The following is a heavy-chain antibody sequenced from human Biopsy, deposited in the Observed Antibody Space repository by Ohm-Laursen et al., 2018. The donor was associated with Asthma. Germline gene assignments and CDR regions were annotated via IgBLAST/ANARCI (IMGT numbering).Heavy chain of an antibody. CDR2: VFWSGTT. J-gene: IGHJ6*02. V-gene: IGHV4-30-4*01. CDR1: GAYIGSRDHH. CDR3: ARVASYGDLYFGIDV. D-gene: IGHD4-17*01. Sequence: TLSLTCTVGGAYIGSRDHHWSWIRRSPGTGLEWIGFVFWSGTTHYNRSLERRLSISIDTTRNEFSMTLRSVTAADTAVYLCARVASYGDLYFGIDVWGPGTTVSVS.